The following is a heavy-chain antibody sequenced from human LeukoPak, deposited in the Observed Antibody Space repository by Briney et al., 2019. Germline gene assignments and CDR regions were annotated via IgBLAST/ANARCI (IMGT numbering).Heavy chain of an antibody. J-gene: IGHJ3*02. D-gene: IGHD3-22*01. Sequence: GGSLRLSCAASGFTFSDYYTSWIRQAPGKGLEWVSYISSSGSTIYYADSVKGRLTISRDNAKNSLYLQMNSLRAEDTAVYYCARALYYYDSSGYYDAFDIWGQGTMVTVSS. CDR2: ISSSGSTI. CDR1: GFTFSDYY. CDR3: ARALYYYDSSGYYDAFDI. V-gene: IGHV3-11*04.